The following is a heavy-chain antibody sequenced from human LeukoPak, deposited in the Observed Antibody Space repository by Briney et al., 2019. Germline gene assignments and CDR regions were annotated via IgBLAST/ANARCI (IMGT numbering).Heavy chain of an antibody. CDR1: GFSFISYA. V-gene: IGHV3-30*02. CDR2: MRSDGSDI. CDR3: ARDGYYFASEN. J-gene: IGHJ4*02. D-gene: IGHD2/OR15-2a*01. Sequence: GGSLRLSCAVSGFSFISYAMLWFRQAPGKGLEWVAFMRSDGSDIFYAESLKGRFTISRDNAKSTLFLQMHSLRAEDTAVYYCARDGYYFASENWGQGALVTVSS.